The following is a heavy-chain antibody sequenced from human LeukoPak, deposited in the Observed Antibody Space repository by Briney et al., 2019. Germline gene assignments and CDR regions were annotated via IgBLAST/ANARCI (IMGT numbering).Heavy chain of an antibody. D-gene: IGHD3-3*01. CDR3: ARRVAARRYYFDY. V-gene: IGHV4-39*02. J-gene: IGHJ4*02. CDR1: GGSISSSIYY. Sequence: SETLSLTCTVSGGSISSSIYYWGWIRQPPGKGLEWIGSIYYTGSTYFNPSLKNRVTISVDTSKNHFSLELSSMTAADTAVYYCARRVAARRYYFDYWGQGTLVTVSS. CDR2: IYYTGST.